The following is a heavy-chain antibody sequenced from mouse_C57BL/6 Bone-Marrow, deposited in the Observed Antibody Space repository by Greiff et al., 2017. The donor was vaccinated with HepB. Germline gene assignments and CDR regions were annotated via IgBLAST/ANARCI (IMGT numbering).Heavy chain of an antibody. Sequence: DVMLVESGGGLVQPGGSLKLSCAASGFTFSDYYMYWVRQTPEKRLEWVAYISNGGGSTYYPDTVKGRFTISRDNAKNTLYLQMSRLKSEDTAMYYCARSLSCAVGYWGQGASVPVSS. V-gene: IGHV5-12*01. CDR2: ISNGGGST. CDR3: ARSLSCAVGY. D-gene: IGHD6-2*01. CDR1: GFTFSDYY. J-gene: IGHJ4*01.